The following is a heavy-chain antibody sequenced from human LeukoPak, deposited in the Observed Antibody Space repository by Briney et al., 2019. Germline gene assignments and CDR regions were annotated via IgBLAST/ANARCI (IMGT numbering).Heavy chain of an antibody. CDR1: GFPFIEYS. V-gene: IGHV3-48*01. CDR3: ARDHNYAFDN. CDR2: IGINSGNT. Sequence: GGSLRLSCTASGFPFIEYSMNWVRQAPGKGLEWISYIGINSGNTKYADSVGGRFTISTDKAKNSLYLQMNSLRVEDTAVYYCARDHNYAFDNWGQGTLVSVAS. J-gene: IGHJ4*02. D-gene: IGHD1-1*01.